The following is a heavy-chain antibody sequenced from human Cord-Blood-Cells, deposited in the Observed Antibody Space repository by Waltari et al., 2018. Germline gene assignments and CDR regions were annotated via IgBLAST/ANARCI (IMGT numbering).Heavy chain of an antibody. Sequence: VQLQQWGAGLLKPAETLSLTCAAYGGSCSGYYRSWIRQPPGKGLEWIGEINHSGSTNYNPSLKSRVTISVDTSKNQFSLKLSSVTAADTAVYYCARGPTIFGVVIMGFDYWGQGTLVTVSS. CDR3: ARGPTIFGVVIMGFDY. J-gene: IGHJ4*02. V-gene: IGHV4-34*01. CDR2: INHSGST. CDR1: GGSCSGYY. D-gene: IGHD3-3*01.